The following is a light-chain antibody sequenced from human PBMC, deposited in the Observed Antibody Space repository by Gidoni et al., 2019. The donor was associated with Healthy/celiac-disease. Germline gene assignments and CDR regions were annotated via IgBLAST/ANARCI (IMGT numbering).Light chain of an antibody. CDR1: QNISSY. CDR3: QQSYL. J-gene: IGKJ2*01. Sequence: DNQMTSSPSSLSASVGERVTITCRTSQNISSYLNLYQQKPGKAPKLLIYAASSLQSGVPSRFSGSGSGTDFTLTISSLQPEDFATYYCQQSYLFGQGTKLEIK. CDR2: AAS. V-gene: IGKV1-39*01.